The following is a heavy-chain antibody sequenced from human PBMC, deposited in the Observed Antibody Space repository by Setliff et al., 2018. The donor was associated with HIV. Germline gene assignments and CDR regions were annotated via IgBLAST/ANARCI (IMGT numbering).Heavy chain of an antibody. CDR1: GYTFTDFF. V-gene: IGHV1-2*02. J-gene: IGHJ5*02. Sequence: RASVKVSCKASGYTFTDFFIHWVRQAPGQGLEWMGWISPHNGDKNILQRFRGRVTMTTDTSFSTAYMELSGLRSDDTAMYYCARQLSNSLDLWGQGTLVTVSS. CDR3: ARQLSNSLDL. D-gene: IGHD7-27*01. CDR2: ISPHNGDK.